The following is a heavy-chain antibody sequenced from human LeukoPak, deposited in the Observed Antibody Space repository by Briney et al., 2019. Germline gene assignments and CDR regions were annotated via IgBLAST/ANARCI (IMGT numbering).Heavy chain of an antibody. CDR3: AKLGIGAFWYFDL. CDR2: IYYSGST. V-gene: IGHV4-59*08. J-gene: IGHJ2*01. Sequence: SETLSLTCTVSGGSISGYYWSWIRQTPGKGLEWIGYIYYSGSTSSNPSLKSRVTISVDTSKNQFSLKLTSVTAADTAVYYCAKLGIGAFWYFDLWGRGTLVTVSS. D-gene: IGHD7-27*01. CDR1: GGSISGYY.